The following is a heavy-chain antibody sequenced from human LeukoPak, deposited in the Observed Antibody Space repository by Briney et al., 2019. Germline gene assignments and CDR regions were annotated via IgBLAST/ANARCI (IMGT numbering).Heavy chain of an antibody. D-gene: IGHD3-22*01. Sequence: GGSLRLSCAASGFTFSSYEMNWVRQAPGKGLEWVSYISSSGSTIYYADSVKGRFTISRDNAKNSLYLQMNSLRAEDTAVYYCAREDYYDSSGPKAAAAFDIWGQGTMVTVSS. CDR3: AREDYYDSSGPKAAAAFDI. V-gene: IGHV3-48*03. J-gene: IGHJ3*02. CDR2: ISSSGSTI. CDR1: GFTFSSYE.